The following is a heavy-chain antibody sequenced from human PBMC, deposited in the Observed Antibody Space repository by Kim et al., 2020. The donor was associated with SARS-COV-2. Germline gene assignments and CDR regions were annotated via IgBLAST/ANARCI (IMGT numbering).Heavy chain of an antibody. Sequence: SETLSLTCTVSGGSISSGDYYWSWIRQPPGKGLEWIGYIYYSGSTYYNPSLKSRVTISVDTSKNQFSLKLSSVTAADTAVYYCARSGSYVGDYGMDVWGQGTTVTVSS. CDR1: GGSISSGDYY. D-gene: IGHD1-26*01. J-gene: IGHJ6*02. CDR3: ARSGSYVGDYGMDV. V-gene: IGHV4-30-4*01. CDR2: IYYSGST.